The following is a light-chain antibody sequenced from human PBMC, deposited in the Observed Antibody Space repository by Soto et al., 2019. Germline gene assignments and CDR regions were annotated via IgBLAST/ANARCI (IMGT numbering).Light chain of an antibody. CDR1: QSISSW. CDR3: QQYHSYPS. V-gene: IGKV1-5*03. CDR2: KAS. J-gene: IGKJ4*01. Sequence: DIQMTQSPSTLSASVGDRVTITCRASQSISSWLAWYQQKPGKAPKLLIYKASSLESGVPSRFSGSRSGTEFTLTIRSLQPDDFATYYCQQYHSYPSFGGRTKVEIK.